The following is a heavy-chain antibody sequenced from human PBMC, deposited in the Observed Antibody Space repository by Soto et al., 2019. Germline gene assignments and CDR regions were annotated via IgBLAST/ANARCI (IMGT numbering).Heavy chain of an antibody. CDR1: GYTFTGYY. Sequence: GASVKVSCKASGYTFTGYYMHWVRQAPGQGLEWMGWINPNSGGTNYAQKFQGWVTMTRDTSISTAYMELSRLRSDDTAVYYCARGLDLPHSSGWYRGYDAFDIWGQGTMVTVSS. V-gene: IGHV1-2*04. D-gene: IGHD6-19*01. J-gene: IGHJ3*02. CDR3: ARGLDLPHSSGWYRGYDAFDI. CDR2: INPNSGGT.